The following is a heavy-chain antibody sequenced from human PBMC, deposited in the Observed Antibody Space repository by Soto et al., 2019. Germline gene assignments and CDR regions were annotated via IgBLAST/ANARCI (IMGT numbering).Heavy chain of an antibody. CDR1: GGTFSSYA. V-gene: IGHV1-69*13. CDR3: AKSGYCSGGSCYSGGYYYYGMDV. CDR2: IIPIFGTA. J-gene: IGHJ6*02. Sequence: GASVKVSCKVSGGTFSSYAISWVRQAPGQGLEWMGGIIPIFGTANYSQRFQGRVTITADESTSTAYMELSSLRSEDTAVYYCAKSGYCSGGSCYSGGYYYYGMDVWGQGTTVTVSS. D-gene: IGHD2-15*01.